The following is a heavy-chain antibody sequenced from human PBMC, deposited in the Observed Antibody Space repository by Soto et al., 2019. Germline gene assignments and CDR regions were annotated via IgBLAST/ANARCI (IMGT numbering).Heavy chain of an antibody. J-gene: IGHJ5*02. CDR2: MNPNSGNT. CDR3: ARGAGYVLRFLEWSSNWFDP. V-gene: IGHV1-8*01. Sequence: ASVKVSCKASGYTFTSYDINWVRQATGQGLEWMGWMNPNSGNTGYAQKFQGRVTMTRNTSISTAYMELSSLRSEDTAVYYCARGAGYVLRFLEWSSNWFDPWGQGTLVTVSS. CDR1: GYTFTSYD. D-gene: IGHD3-3*01.